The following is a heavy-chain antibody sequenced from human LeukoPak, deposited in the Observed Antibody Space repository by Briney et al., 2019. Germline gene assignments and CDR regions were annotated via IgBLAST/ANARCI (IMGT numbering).Heavy chain of an antibody. J-gene: IGHJ4*02. D-gene: IGHD2-2*01. Sequence: GGSLRLSCTASGFSFGSYWMHWVRQAPGKGLVWVSRINGDGSSTSYADSEKGRFTISRHNAKNTLYLQMNSLRAEDTAIYYCARDPTADDYWGQGTLVTVSS. CDR1: GFSFGSYW. CDR2: INGDGSST. CDR3: ARDPTADDY. V-gene: IGHV3-74*01.